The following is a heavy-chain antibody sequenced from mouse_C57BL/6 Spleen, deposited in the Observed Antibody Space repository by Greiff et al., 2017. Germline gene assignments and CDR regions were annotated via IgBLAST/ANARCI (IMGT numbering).Heavy chain of an antibody. Sequence: EVQVVESGEGLVKPGGSLKLSCAASGFTFSSYAMSWVRQTPEKRLEWVAYISSGGDYIYYADTVKGRFTISRDNARNTLYLQMSSLKSEDTAMYYCTRDRAYYYGSSYGFAYWGQGTLVTVSA. CDR2: ISSGGDYI. V-gene: IGHV5-9-1*02. D-gene: IGHD1-1*01. CDR1: GFTFSSYA. CDR3: TRDRAYYYGSSYGFAY. J-gene: IGHJ3*01.